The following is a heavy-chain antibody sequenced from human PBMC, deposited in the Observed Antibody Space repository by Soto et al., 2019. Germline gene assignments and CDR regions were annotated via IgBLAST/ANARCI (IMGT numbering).Heavy chain of an antibody. CDR2: IILPFGTP. Sequence: QVRPVQSGAEVEKPGSSVKVSCKASGGTFSNYAIGWVRQAPGQGLEWMGVIILPFGTPNYAQKFQGAVTITTDESMTQVYMEVRGLRSEDTAVYYCARGPDYDGYFDDWGRGTLVTVTS. D-gene: IGHD3-22*01. J-gene: IGHJ4*02. CDR3: ARGPDYDGYFDD. V-gene: IGHV1-69*05. CDR1: GGTFSNYA.